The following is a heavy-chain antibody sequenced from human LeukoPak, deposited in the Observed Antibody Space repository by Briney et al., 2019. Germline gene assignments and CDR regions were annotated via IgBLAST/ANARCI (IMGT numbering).Heavy chain of an antibody. CDR1: GYTFTSYY. CDR3: VRKVVRVIYAY. J-gene: IGHJ4*02. Sequence: ASVKASCKASGYTFTSYYMHWVRQAPGQGLEWMGIINTKGGSASYAQKLKGRITMARDMYTSTIYLELSSLRSEETAVQYCVRKVVRVIYAYWGQGTLFTVSS. V-gene: IGHV1-46*04. D-gene: IGHD3-10*01. CDR2: INTKGGSA.